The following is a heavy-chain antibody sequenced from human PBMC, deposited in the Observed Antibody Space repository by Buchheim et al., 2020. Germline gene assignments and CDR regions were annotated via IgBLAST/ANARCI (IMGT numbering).Heavy chain of an antibody. D-gene: IGHD3-3*01. CDR3: ARLPSPLYDFWSGYYKSFDY. CDR1: GGSFSGYY. CDR2: INHSGST. V-gene: IGHV4-34*01. J-gene: IGHJ4*02. Sequence: QVQLQQWGAGLLKPSETLSLTCAVYGGSFSGYYWSWIRQPPGKGLEWIGEINHSGSTNYNPSLKSRFTISVDTSKNQFSLKLSSVTAADTAVYYCARLPSPLYDFWSGYYKSFDYWGQGTL.